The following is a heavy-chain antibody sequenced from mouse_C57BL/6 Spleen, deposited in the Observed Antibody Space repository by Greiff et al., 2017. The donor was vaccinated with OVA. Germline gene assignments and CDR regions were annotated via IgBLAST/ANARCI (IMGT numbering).Heavy chain of an antibody. J-gene: IGHJ4*01. CDR2: INPNNGGT. Sequence: EVQLQQSGPELVKPGASVKISCKASGYTFTDYYMNWVKQSHGKSLEWIGDINPNNGGTSYNQKFKGKATLTVDKSSSTAYMELRSLTSEDSAVYYCARGPYYGSSYGYYAMDYWGQGTSVTVSS. D-gene: IGHD1-1*01. V-gene: IGHV1-26*01. CDR1: GYTFTDYY. CDR3: ARGPYYGSSYGYYAMDY.